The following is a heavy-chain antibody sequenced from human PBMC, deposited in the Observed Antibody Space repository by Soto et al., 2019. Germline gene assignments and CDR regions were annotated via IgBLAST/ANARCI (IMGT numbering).Heavy chain of an antibody. CDR3: AKDRPESRLRRYYGMDV. D-gene: IGHD5-12*01. J-gene: IGHJ6*02. CDR2: ISGSGGST. CDR1: GFTFSSYA. V-gene: IGHV3-23*01. Sequence: EVQLLESGGGLVQPGGSLRLSCAASGFTFSSYAMSWVRQAPGKGLEWVSAISGSGGSTYYADSVKGRFTISRDNSKNTLYLQMNGLRAEDTAVYYCAKDRPESRLRRYYGMDVWGQGTTVTVSS.